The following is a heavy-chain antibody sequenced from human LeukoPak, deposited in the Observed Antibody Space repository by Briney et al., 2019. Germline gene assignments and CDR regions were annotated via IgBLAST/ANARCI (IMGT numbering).Heavy chain of an antibody. CDR3: ARDAAGHYGDYYYGY. CDR2: IYYSGST. J-gene: IGHJ4*02. CDR1: GGSISSYY. D-gene: IGHD4-17*01. V-gene: IGHV4-59*01. Sequence: SETLSLTCTVSGGSISSYYWSWIRQPPGKGLEWIGYIYYSGSTNYNPSLKSRVTISVDTSKNRFSLKLSSVTAADTAVYYCARDAAGHYGDYYYGYWGQGTLVTVSS.